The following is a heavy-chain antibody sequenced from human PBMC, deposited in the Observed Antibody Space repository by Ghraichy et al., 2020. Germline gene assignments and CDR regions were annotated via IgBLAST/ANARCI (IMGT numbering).Heavy chain of an antibody. CDR3: AKDLLYYDRSEGAFDI. D-gene: IGHD3-22*01. CDR1: GFTFDDYA. V-gene: IGHV3-9*01. J-gene: IGHJ3*02. Sequence: LSLTCAASGFTFDDYAMHWVRQAPGKGLEWVSGISWNSGSIGYADSVKGRFTISRDNAKNSLYLQMNSLRAEDTALYYCAKDLLYYDRSEGAFDIWGQGTMVTVSS. CDR2: ISWNSGSI.